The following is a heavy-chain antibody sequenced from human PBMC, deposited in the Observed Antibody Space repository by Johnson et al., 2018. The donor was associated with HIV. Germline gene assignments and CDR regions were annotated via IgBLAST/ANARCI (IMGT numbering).Heavy chain of an antibody. CDR1: GFTFSSYA. CDR2: ISYDGSNK. J-gene: IGHJ3*02. CDR3: AKDNIVVVSRDAFDI. V-gene: IGHV3-30-3*02. D-gene: IGHD2-15*01. Sequence: QVQLVESGGGVVQPGGSLRLSCAASGFTFSSYAMHWVRQAPGKGLEWVAVISYDGSNKYYADSVKGRFTISRDNSKNTLYLQMNSLRAEDTAVYYCAKDNIVVVSRDAFDIWGQGTMVTVSS.